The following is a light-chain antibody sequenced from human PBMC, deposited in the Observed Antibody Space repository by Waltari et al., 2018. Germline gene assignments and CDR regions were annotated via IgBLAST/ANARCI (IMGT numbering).Light chain of an antibody. J-gene: IGLJ2*01. CDR1: SSDIGRYNL. CDR2: DAT. V-gene: IGLV2-23*01. Sequence: QSALTQPASVSGSPGQSITISCTGTSSDIGRYNLVSWYQQHPGKAPKLMIYDATQRPSGVSSRFSGSKSGITASLTISGLQAEDEADYYCCSYAGFSTVVFGGGTKLTVL. CDR3: CSYAGFSTVV.